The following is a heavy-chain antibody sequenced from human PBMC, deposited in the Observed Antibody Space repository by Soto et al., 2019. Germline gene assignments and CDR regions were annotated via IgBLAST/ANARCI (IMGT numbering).Heavy chain of an antibody. CDR2: ISGSGANT. D-gene: IGHD4-17*01. CDR3: ARAADYGGNPYYFDF. Sequence: PGGSLRLSCAASGFTFTSYAMNWVRQAPGKGLEWVSAISGSGANTKYADSVKGRFTISRDNSKNTLYLQMNSLRAEDTAVYYCARAADYGGNPYYFDFWGQGTLVTVSS. V-gene: IGHV3-23*01. J-gene: IGHJ4*02. CDR1: GFTFTSYA.